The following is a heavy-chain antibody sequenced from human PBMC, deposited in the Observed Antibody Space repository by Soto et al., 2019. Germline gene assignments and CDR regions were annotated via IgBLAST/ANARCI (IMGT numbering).Heavy chain of an antibody. J-gene: IGHJ5*02. CDR3: ARDLEMATITGWFDP. Sequence: QVQLVESGGGVVQPGRSLRLSCAASGFTFSSYAMHWVRQAPGKGLEWVAVISYDGSNKYYADSVKGRFTISRDNSKNTLNLQMNSLRAEDTAVYYCARDLEMATITGWFDPWGQGTLVTVSS. CDR1: GFTFSSYA. D-gene: IGHD5-12*01. V-gene: IGHV3-30-3*01. CDR2: ISYDGSNK.